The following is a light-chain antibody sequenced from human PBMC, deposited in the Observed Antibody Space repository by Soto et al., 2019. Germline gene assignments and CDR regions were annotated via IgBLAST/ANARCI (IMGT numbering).Light chain of an antibody. J-gene: IGLJ3*02. Sequence: QSALTQPPSASGSPGQSVTICCTGTSSDVGTHGYVSWYQQHAGKAPKLMIYDVTKRPSGVPDRFSGSKSANTASLTVSGLQAEDEADYYCMCYAGGNNWVFGGGTKVTVL. CDR1: SSDVGTHGY. V-gene: IGLV2-8*01. CDR2: DVT. CDR3: MCYAGGNNWV.